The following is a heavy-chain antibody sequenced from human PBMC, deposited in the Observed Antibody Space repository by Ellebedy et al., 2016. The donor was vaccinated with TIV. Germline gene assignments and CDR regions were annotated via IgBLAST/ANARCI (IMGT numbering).Heavy chain of an antibody. CDR1: GYTFTGYY. D-gene: IGHD2-8*01. Sequence: ASVKVSXXASGYTFTGYYMHWVRQASGQGLEWMGWINPNSGGTNYAQKFQGRVTMTRDTSISTAYMELSRLRSDDTAVYYCARAYGNRFNPWGQGTLVTVSS. V-gene: IGHV1-2*02. CDR2: INPNSGGT. CDR3: ARAYGNRFNP. J-gene: IGHJ5*02.